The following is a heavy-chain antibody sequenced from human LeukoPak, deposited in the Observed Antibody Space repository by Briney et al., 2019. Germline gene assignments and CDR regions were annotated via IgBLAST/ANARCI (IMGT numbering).Heavy chain of an antibody. CDR3: ARNKDVWGSYRGFDP. J-gene: IGHJ5*02. Sequence: GGSLRLSCAASGFSVSSNYISWVRQAPGKGLEWVSIIYSDGSTFHADSVKGRFTISRDNAKNSLYLQMNSLRAEDTAVYYCARNKDVWGSYRGFDPWGQGTLVTVSS. D-gene: IGHD3-16*02. CDR2: IYSDGST. V-gene: IGHV3-53*01. CDR1: GFSVSSNY.